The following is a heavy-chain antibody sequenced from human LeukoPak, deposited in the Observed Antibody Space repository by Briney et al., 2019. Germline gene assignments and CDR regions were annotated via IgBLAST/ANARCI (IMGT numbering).Heavy chain of an antibody. J-gene: IGHJ4*02. V-gene: IGHV3-23*01. CDR1: GFTFSSYG. D-gene: IGHD3-10*01. CDR2: IGSRGDST. CDR3: ARGPRITMIRGVKPSDY. Sequence: PGGTLRLSCAASGFTFSSYGMSWVRQAPGKGLEWVSGIGSRGDSTYYADSVKGRFTISRDNSKNTLYLQMNNLRAEDTAVYYCARGPRITMIRGVKPSDYWGQGTLVTVSS.